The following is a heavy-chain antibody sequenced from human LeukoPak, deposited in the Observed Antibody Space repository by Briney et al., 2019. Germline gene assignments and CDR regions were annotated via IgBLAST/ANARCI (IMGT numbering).Heavy chain of an antibody. CDR1: GFTFSSYA. J-gene: IGHJ4*02. D-gene: IGHD3-10*01. CDR3: ASVRGPYYFGY. CDR2: ISYDGSNK. V-gene: IGHV3-30*04. Sequence: PGGSPRLSCAASGFTFSSYAMHWVRQAPGKGLEWVAVISYDGSNKYYADSVKGRFTISRDNSKNTLYLQMNSLRAEDTAVYYCASVRGPYYFGYWGQGTLVTVSS.